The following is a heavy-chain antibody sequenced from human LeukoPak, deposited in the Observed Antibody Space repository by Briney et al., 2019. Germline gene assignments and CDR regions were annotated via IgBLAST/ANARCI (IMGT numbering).Heavy chain of an antibody. V-gene: IGHV3-20*01. CDR2: INRKHGGT. CDR3: ARGDGGDY. D-gene: IGHD3-16*01. J-gene: IGHJ4*02. CDR1: GFTFEDYG. Sequence: PGGSLRLSCAASGFTFEDYGTSWVRHAPGKGLEWVSGINRKHGGTGYAVSVQGRFTISRDNAKNALYLQMDTLRAEDTAVYHCARGDGGDYWGQGILVTVSS.